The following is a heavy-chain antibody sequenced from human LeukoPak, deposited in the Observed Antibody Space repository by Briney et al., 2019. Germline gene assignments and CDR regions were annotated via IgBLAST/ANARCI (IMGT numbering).Heavy chain of an antibody. CDR3: ARENGSRSWYTGAFDI. V-gene: IGHV3-66*01. D-gene: IGHD6-13*01. Sequence: GGSLRLSCAASGFTFSSNYMNWVRQAPGKGLEGVSVIYSGGSTYYADSVKRRFTISRDNSKNTLYLQMNSLRAEDTAVYYCARENGSRSWYTGAFDIWGQGTMVSVSS. CDR2: IYSGGST. CDR1: GFTFSSNY. J-gene: IGHJ3*02.